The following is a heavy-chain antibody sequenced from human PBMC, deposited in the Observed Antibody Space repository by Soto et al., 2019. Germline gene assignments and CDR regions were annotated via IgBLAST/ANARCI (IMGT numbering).Heavy chain of an antibody. J-gene: IGHJ5*02. Sequence: QVQLVQSGAEVKKPGSSVKVSCKASGGTFSSYAISWVRQAPGQGLEWMGGSIPIFGTANYAQKFQGRVTITADESTSTAYMELSSLRSEDTAVYYCARGGWYSSSWYGWFDPWGQGTLVTVSS. CDR2: SIPIFGTA. CDR1: GGTFSSYA. D-gene: IGHD6-13*01. V-gene: IGHV1-69*01. CDR3: ARGGWYSSSWYGWFDP.